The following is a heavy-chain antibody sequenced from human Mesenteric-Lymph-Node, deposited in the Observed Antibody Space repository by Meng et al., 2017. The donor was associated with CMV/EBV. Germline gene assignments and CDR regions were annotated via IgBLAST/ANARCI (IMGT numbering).Heavy chain of an antibody. CDR3: ARDRSSGWFDAFDI. J-gene: IGHJ3*02. V-gene: IGHV3-21*01. CDR1: GFTFSSYS. Sequence: GESLKTSCAASGFTFSSYSMNWVRQAPGKGLEWVSSSSSRSSNTYYADSMKGRFTISRDNAKNSLYLQMNSLRAEDTAVYYCARDRSSGWFDAFDIWGQGTMVTVSS. CDR2: SSSRSSNT. D-gene: IGHD6-19*01.